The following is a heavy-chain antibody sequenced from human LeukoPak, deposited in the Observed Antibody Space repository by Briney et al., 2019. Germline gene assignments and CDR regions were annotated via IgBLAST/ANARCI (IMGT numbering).Heavy chain of an antibody. CDR2: VNPNSGNT. J-gene: IGHJ5*02. CDR3: ATSGNYGWFDP. CDR1: GYTFTSYD. V-gene: IGHV1-8*03. Sequence: ASVKVSCKASGYTFTSYDINWVRQATGQGLEWMGWVNPNSGNTGYAQKFQGRVTITRNTSISTAYMELSSLRSEDTAVYYCATSGNYGWFDPWGQGTLVTVSS. D-gene: IGHD1-26*01.